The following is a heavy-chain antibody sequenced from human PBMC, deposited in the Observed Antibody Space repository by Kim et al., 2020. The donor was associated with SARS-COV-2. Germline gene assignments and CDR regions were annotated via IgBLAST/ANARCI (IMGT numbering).Heavy chain of an antibody. J-gene: IGHJ3*02. D-gene: IGHD3-16*01. V-gene: IGHV2-5*02. CDR1: GFSLTPTGEG. CDR2: IYWDNDR. CDR3: AHLQITFGGVSRLDAFDM. Sequence: SGPTLVTPTQTLKLTCTFSGFSLTPTGEGVGWIRQSPGEALEWLAVIYWDNDRRYSPALNTRLSISKDTSKNQVVLTMTSVDPVDTATYYCAHLQITFGGVSRLDAFDMWGQGIMVTVSS.